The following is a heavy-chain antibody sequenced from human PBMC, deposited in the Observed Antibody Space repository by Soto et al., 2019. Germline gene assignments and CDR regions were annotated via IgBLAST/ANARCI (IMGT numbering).Heavy chain of an antibody. D-gene: IGHD6-19*01. CDR1: GYTFTSYY. CDR2: INPSGGST. Sequence: ASVKVSCKASGYTFTSYYMHWVRQAPVQGLEWMGIINPSGGSTSYAQKFQGRVTMTRDTSTSTVYMELSSLRSEDTAVYYCARVGDGCNSYPSASTRAAFDIWGQGTMVTVSS. CDR3: ARVGDGCNSYPSASTRAAFDI. J-gene: IGHJ3*02. V-gene: IGHV1-46*01.